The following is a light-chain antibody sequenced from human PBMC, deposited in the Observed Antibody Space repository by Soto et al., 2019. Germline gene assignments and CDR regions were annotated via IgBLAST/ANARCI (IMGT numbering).Light chain of an antibody. Sequence: DIQMTQSPSTLSGSLGDRVTIACLASQTISSTLAWYQQKPGQAPKLLIYKASTINSVFPSRFSGSGSGTEFTLTISSLQPDDFATYYCQQYNSYSEAFGQGTKVDIK. V-gene: IGKV1-5*03. CDR1: QTISST. CDR3: QQYNSYSEA. J-gene: IGKJ1*01. CDR2: KAS.